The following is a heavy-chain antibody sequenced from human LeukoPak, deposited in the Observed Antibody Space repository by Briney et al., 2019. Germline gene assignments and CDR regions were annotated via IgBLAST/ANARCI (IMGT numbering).Heavy chain of an antibody. CDR2: IYPGDSDT. D-gene: IGHD4-17*01. Sequence: GESLKISSKGSGYRFTSYWIGWVRRMPGKGLGWMGVIYPGDSDTSYSPSFQGQVTISADKSISTAYLQWSSLKASDTAMYYCARLGDYGDYMLGYWGQGTLVTVSS. CDR3: ARLGDYGDYMLGY. J-gene: IGHJ4*02. V-gene: IGHV5-51*01. CDR1: GYRFTSYW.